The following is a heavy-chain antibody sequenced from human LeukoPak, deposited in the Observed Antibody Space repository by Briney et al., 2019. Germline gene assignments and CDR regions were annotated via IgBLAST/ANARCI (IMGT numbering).Heavy chain of an antibody. CDR3: AKDLSIVVVYFDY. D-gene: IGHD2-2*01. CDR1: EFTFSSYA. V-gene: IGHV3-23*01. Sequence: GGSLRLSCAASEFTFSSYAMSWVRQAPGKGLEWVSIISGSGDNTYYADSVKGRFTISRDNAKNTLYLQMNSLRAEDTAVYYCAKDLSIVVVYFDYWGQGTLVTVSS. J-gene: IGHJ4*02. CDR2: ISGSGDNT.